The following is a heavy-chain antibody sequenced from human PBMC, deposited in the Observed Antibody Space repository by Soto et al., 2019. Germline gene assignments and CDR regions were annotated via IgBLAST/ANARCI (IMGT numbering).Heavy chain of an antibody. J-gene: IGHJ6*02. CDR2: IIPIFGTA. CDR3: ARAPQLELYYYYYGMDV. Sequence: SVKVSCKASGGTFSSYAISWVRQAPGQGLEWMGGIIPIFGTANYAQKFQGRVTITADESTSTAYMELSSLRSEDTAVYYCARAPQLELYYYYYGMDVWGQGTTVTVSS. D-gene: IGHD1-1*01. V-gene: IGHV1-69*13. CDR1: GGTFSSYA.